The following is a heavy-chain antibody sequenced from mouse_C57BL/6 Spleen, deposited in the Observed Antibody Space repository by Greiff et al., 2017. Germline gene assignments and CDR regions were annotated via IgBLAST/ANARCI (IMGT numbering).Heavy chain of an antibody. J-gene: IGHJ4*01. Sequence: QVQLKQPGAELVKPGASVKLSCTASGYTFTSYWITWVKQRPGQGLEWIGAIYPGSGSTNYNEQFKSKATLTVATSYSTAYMQLSSLTSEDSAVYYCARGDDYDAMDYWGQGTSVTVSS. CDR3: ARGDDYDAMDY. CDR1: GYTFTSYW. CDR2: IYPGSGST. V-gene: IGHV1-55*01.